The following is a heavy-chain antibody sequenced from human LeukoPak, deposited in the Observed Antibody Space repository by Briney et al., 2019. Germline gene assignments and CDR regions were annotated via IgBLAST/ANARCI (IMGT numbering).Heavy chain of an antibody. J-gene: IGHJ4*02. CDR1: GFNVDDYA. CDR3: ARGIDSSGTYSGWGFHLRY. D-gene: IGHD2-15*01. V-gene: IGHV3-9*01. Sequence: GGSLRLSCAVPGFNVDDYAIHWVRQPPGKGLEWVSGIWWDRGTVGYAGSVKGRFTMSRDRSKNSVYLQMNSLRPEDKALYYCARGIDSSGTYSGWGFHLRYWGQGTQVTVSS. CDR2: IWWDRGTV.